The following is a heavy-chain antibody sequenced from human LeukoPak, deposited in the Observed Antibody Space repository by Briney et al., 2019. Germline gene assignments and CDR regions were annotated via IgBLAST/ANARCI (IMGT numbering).Heavy chain of an antibody. CDR1: GGSIRNYY. CDR3: TREPLP. Sequence: SETLSLTCTVSGGSIRNYYWSWIRQPAGKGLEWIGRIYSSGDTSYNPSLKSRVTMSLDTSKNQLSLKLTSVTAADTAIYYCTREPLPWGQGTLVVVSS. V-gene: IGHV4-4*07. J-gene: IGHJ5*02. CDR2: IYSSGDT.